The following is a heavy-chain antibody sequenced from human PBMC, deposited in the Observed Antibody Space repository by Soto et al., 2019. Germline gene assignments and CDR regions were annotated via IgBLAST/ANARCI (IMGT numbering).Heavy chain of an antibody. J-gene: IGHJ4*02. Sequence: PGGSLRLSCAASGFTFSSYGMHWVRQAPGKGLEWVAVISYDGSNKYYADSVKGRFTISRDNSKNTLYLQMNSLRAEDTAVYYCASGGGHLDYWGQGTLVTVSS. V-gene: IGHV3-30*03. CDR1: GFTFSSYG. CDR3: ASGGGHLDY. CDR2: ISYDGSNK. D-gene: IGHD3-16*02.